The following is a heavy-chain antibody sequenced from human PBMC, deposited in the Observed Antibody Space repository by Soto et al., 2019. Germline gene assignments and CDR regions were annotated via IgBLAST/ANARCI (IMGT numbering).Heavy chain of an antibody. CDR2: IYPGGVNI. V-gene: IGHV1-46*03. Sequence: ASVKVSCKAIGYSSTSHYMHWVRQAPGQGLEWMGTIYPGGVNIGYAQKFKGRVTMTKDTSTSTVYMELNSLTSEDTAVYYCARDLSWHDLVWWFDPRGQGTLVTVSS. D-gene: IGHD1-1*01. CDR3: ARDLSWHDLVWWFDP. J-gene: IGHJ5*02. CDR1: GYSSTSHY.